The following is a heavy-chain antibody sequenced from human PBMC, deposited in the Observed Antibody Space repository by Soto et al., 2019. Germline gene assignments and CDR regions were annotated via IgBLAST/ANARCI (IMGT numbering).Heavy chain of an antibody. CDR2: ISSSGCTI. CDR3: ARGRYGDYLIDY. CDR1: EFTFSSYS. J-gene: IGHJ4*02. D-gene: IGHD3-22*01. V-gene: IGHV3-48*01. Sequence: GGSLRLSYKVSEFTFSSYSMNWVRQAPGEGLEWISYISSSGCTIYYADSVKGRFTISRDNAKNSLYLQMNSLRAEDTAIYYCARGRYGDYLIDYWGQGTLVTVSS.